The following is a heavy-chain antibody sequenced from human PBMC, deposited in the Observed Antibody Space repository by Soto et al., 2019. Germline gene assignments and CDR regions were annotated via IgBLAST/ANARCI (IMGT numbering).Heavy chain of an antibody. CDR1: GFTFRSYA. V-gene: IGHV3-23*01. Sequence: GGSLRLSCAASGFTFRSYAMTWVRQAPGKGLEWVSAISASGGSTYYADSVKGRFTISRDNSKNTLYLQMNSLRAEDTAVYYCAKFYGDYVYYYYYMDVWGKGTKVTVSS. J-gene: IGHJ6*03. CDR3: AKFYGDYVYYYYYMDV. D-gene: IGHD4-17*01. CDR2: ISASGGST.